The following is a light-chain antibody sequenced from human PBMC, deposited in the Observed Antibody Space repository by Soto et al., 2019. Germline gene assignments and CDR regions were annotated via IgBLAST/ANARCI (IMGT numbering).Light chain of an antibody. CDR3: QVHGSSRT. CDR1: QSVSSNY. V-gene: IGKV3-20*01. Sequence: EIVLTQSPGTLSLSPGERATLSCRASQSVSSNYLAWYQQQPGQAPRLLMYGASNRATGIPDRFSGSGSGTDFTLTISRLEPEDFAVYYCQVHGSSRTFGQGTKVE. CDR2: GAS. J-gene: IGKJ1*01.